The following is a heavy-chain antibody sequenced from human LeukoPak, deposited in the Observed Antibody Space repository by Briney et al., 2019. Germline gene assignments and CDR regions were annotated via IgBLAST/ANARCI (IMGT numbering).Heavy chain of an antibody. Sequence: GGSLRLSCAASGFTFDDYAMYWARQAPGKGLEWVSGISWNSGTIDYADSVKGRFTISRDNAKKSLYLQVNSLRVEDTAFYYCAKSAGGSSLDIDYWGQGTLVTVSS. CDR2: ISWNSGTI. D-gene: IGHD2-15*01. CDR1: GFTFDDYA. CDR3: AKSAGGSSLDIDY. J-gene: IGHJ4*02. V-gene: IGHV3-9*01.